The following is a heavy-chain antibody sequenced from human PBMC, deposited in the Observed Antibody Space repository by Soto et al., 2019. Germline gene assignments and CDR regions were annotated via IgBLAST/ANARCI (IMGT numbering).Heavy chain of an antibody. CDR2: IIPIFGTA. D-gene: IGHD1-26*01. Sequence: QVQLVQSGAEVKKPGSSVKVSCKASGGTFSSYAISWVRQAPGQGLEWMGGIIPIFGTANYAQKFQGRVTITADESTSTDYMELSSLISEDTAVYYCARDPEQYVHHTDDYWGQGTLVTVSS. CDR1: GGTFSSYA. CDR3: ARDPEQYVHHTDDY. J-gene: IGHJ4*02. V-gene: IGHV1-69*01.